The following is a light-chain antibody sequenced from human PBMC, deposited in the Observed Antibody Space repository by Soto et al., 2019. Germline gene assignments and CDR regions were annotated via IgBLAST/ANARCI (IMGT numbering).Light chain of an antibody. CDR3: QQYNSYSVS. J-gene: IGKJ2*01. CDR2: KAS. CDR1: QSIGSW. Sequence: DIQMTQSPSTLSASVGDRVTITCRASQSIGSWLAWYQQKPGKAPKLLIYKASSLESGVPSRFSGSGSGKEFTLTISSLQPDDFATYYCQQYNSYSVSFGQGTKLEIK. V-gene: IGKV1-5*03.